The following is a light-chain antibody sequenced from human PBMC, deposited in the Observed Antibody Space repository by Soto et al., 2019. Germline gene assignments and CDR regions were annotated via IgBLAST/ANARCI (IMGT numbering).Light chain of an antibody. V-gene: IGLV2-23*01. J-gene: IGLJ2*01. CDR3: CSYAGSSTVV. CDR1: SSDVGSYNL. Sequence: QSVLTQPASESWSPGQSITISCTGTSSDVGSYNLVSWYQQHPGKAPKLIIYEGSKRPSGVSNRFSGSKSGYTASLTISGLQAEDEADYYCCSYAGSSTVVFGGGTKLTLL. CDR2: EGS.